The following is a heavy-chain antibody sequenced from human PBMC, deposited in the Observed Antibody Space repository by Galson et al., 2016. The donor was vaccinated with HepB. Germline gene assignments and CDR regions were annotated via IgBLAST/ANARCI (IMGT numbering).Heavy chain of an antibody. V-gene: IGHV3-66*02. CDR1: GFVVSTKY. D-gene: IGHD3-16*02. Sequence: SLRLSCAASGFVVSTKYMSWVRQAPGEGLEGVSVIYSDGSAYYAGSVKGRFTISRDISKNMVDLQMNNLRAEDTAVYYCAREKGYLTNWFFDLWGRGTLVTVSS. CDR3: AREKGYLTNWFFDL. CDR2: IYSDGSA. J-gene: IGHJ2*01.